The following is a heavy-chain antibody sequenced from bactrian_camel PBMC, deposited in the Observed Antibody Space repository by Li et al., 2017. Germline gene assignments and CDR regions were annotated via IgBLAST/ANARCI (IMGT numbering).Heavy chain of an antibody. CDR3: ATASGTFSANYWFEGAY. CDR1: LYIYSSYC. Sequence: HVQLVESGGGSVQAGGSLRLSCEISLYIYSSYCMGWFRQAPGKEREAVAAHYTGTATTYVADSVKGRFTISTDNTKKSLYLQMNSLKTEDTAVYYCATASGTFSANYWFEGAYWGQGTQVTVS. V-gene: IGHV3S1*01. J-gene: IGHJ4*01. D-gene: IGHD3*01. CDR2: HYTGTATT.